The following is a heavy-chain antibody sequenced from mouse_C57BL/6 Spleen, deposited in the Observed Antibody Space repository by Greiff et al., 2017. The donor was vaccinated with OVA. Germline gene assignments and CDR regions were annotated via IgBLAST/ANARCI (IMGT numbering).Heavy chain of an antibody. CDR2: IDPANGNT. Sequence: EVKLQESVAELVRPGASVKLSCTASGFNIKNTYMHWVKQRPEQGLEWIGRIDPANGNTKYAPKFQGKATITADTSSNTAYLQLSSLTSEDTAIYYCARAIYYGNYYWYFDVWGTGTTVTVSS. J-gene: IGHJ1*03. CDR3: ARAIYYGNYYWYFDV. D-gene: IGHD2-1*01. V-gene: IGHV14-3*01. CDR1: GFNIKNTY.